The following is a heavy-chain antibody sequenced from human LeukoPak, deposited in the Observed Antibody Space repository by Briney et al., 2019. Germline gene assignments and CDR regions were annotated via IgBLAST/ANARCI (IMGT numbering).Heavy chain of an antibody. Sequence: SETLSLTCAVYGGSFSGYYWSWIRQPPGKGLEWIGEINHSGSTNYNPSLKSRVTISVDTSKNQFSLKLSSVTDADTAVYYCARHIGKRSGWGRADYWGQGTLVTVSS. J-gene: IGHJ4*02. V-gene: IGHV4-34*01. D-gene: IGHD6-25*01. CDR2: INHSGST. CDR3: ARHIGKRSGWGRADY. CDR1: GGSFSGYY.